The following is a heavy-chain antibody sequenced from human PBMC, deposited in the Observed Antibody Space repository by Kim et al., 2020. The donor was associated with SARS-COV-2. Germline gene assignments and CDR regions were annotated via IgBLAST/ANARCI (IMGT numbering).Heavy chain of an antibody. J-gene: IGHJ3*02. Sequence: YSADSVKGRLTITRDNAKNSLCLQMNSLRAEDTAVYDCARDGLAHAFDIWGQGTMVTVSS. CDR3: ARDGLAHAFDI. D-gene: IGHD5-12*01. V-gene: IGHV3-48*03.